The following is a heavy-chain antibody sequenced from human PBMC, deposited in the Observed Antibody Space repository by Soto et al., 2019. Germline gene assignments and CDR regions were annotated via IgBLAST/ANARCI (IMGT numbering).Heavy chain of an antibody. CDR2: IYPDDSDT. D-gene: IGHD2-8*02. CDR3: APGRGFKILAPVFFKSYYFDY. CDR1: GYRFTSYW. J-gene: IGHJ4*02. V-gene: IGHV5-51*01. Sequence: PGESLKISCKGSGYRFTSYWIGWVRQMPGKGLEWMGIIYPDDSDTRYSPSFQGQVTISADKSISTAYLQWSSLKASDTAMYYCAPGRGFKILAPVFFKSYYFDYWGQGTLVTVSS.